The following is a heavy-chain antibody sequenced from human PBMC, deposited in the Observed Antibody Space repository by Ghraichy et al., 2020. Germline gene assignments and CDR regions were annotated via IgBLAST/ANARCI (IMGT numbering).Heavy chain of an antibody. Sequence: LSLTCAASGFTVSSNYMNWVRQAPGKGLEWVSVIYYGGTTYYADSVKGRFTISRDNSKNTLYLQMNSLRAEDTAVYYCARDFSSNYYYGMVVWGQGTTVTVSS. CDR1: GFTVSSNY. V-gene: IGHV3-66*01. CDR2: IYYGGTT. J-gene: IGHJ6*02. D-gene: IGHD2/OR15-2a*01. CDR3: ARDFSSNYYYGMVV.